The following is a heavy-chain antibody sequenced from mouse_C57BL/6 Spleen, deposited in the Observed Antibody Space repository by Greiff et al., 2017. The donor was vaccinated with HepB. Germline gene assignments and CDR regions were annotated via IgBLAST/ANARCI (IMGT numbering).Heavy chain of an antibody. CDR2: IYPGSGNT. D-gene: IGHD1-1*01. J-gene: IGHJ3*01. Sequence: VQLQQSGAELVRPGASVKLSCKASGYTFTDYYINWVKQRPGQGLEWIARIYPGSGNTYYNEKFKGKATLTAEKSSSTAYMQLSSLTSEDSAVYFCARGGYYGSSYTWFAYWGQGTLVTVSA. V-gene: IGHV1-76*01. CDR3: ARGGYYGSSYTWFAY. CDR1: GYTFTDYY.